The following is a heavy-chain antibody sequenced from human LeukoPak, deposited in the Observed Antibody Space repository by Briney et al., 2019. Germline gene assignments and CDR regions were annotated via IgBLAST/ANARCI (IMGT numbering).Heavy chain of an antibody. J-gene: IGHJ5*02. CDR2: INSDGGGA. V-gene: IGHV3-74*01. CDR1: GFTFSSYG. Sequence: GRSLRLSCAASGFTFSSYGMHWVRQGPGKGLVWISRINSDGGGAIYADSVKGRFTVSRDNAKNTLYLQMSSLRAEDTAVYYCARDVPHNWFDTWGQGTLVTVSS. CDR3: ARDVPHNWFDT.